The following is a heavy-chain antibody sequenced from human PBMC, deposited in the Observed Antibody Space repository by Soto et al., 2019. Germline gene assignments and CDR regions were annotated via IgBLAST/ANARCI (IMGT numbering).Heavy chain of an antibody. J-gene: IGHJ4*02. V-gene: IGHV1-69*12. CDR3: ARNGRGGNNTPLDY. Sequence: QVQLVQSGAEVKKPGSSVKVSCKASGGTFSSYAISWVRQAPGQGLEWMGGIIPIFGTANYAQKFQGRVTITADESTSTADSEPRSLRSEDTAVYYCARNGRGGNNTPLDYWGQGTLVTVAA. CDR1: GGTFSSYA. D-gene: IGHD1-1*01. CDR2: IIPIFGTA.